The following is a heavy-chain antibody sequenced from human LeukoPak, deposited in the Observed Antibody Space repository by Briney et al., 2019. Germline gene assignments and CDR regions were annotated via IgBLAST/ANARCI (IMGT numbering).Heavy chain of an antibody. CDR3: ARETGRDGHNYYFDY. V-gene: IGHV4-34*01. Sequence: SETLSLTCSVFGGSFSEYYWSWIRQLPGKGLEWIGEINHSGSTNYNPSLKSRVTISVDTSKNQFSLKLSSVTAADTAMYYCARETGRDGHNYYFDYWGQGTLVTVSS. J-gene: IGHJ4*02. D-gene: IGHD5-24*01. CDR1: GGSFSEYY. CDR2: INHSGST.